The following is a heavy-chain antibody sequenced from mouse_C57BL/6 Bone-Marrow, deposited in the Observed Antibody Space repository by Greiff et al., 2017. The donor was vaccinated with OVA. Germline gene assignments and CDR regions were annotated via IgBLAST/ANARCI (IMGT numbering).Heavy chain of an antibody. D-gene: IGHD1-1*01. CDR1: GYTFTSYG. J-gene: IGHJ2*01. CDR2: ICPGGGNT. Sequence: VKLQESGAELARPGASVKLSCTASGYTFTSYGISWVKQRTGQGLEWIGEICPGGGNTYYTEKFKGQATLTADKSSRTAYMERLSRTSADSAVYSCARGRLRRGALDYWGQGTTLTVSS. V-gene: IGHV1-81*01. CDR3: ARGRLRRGALDY.